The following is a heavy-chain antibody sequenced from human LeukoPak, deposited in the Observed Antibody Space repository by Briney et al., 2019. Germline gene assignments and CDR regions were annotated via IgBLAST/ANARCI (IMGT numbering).Heavy chain of an antibody. CDR3: ARVSACYVYYGMDV. J-gene: IGHJ6*02. Sequence: PGGSLRLSCAASGFTFSNYAMHWVRQTPGKGLEWVAFISYDGTNKFHADSVKGRFIISRDNSKNTLYLQMGSLRAEDTAIYYCARVSACYVYYGMDVWGQETTVTVSS. CDR1: GFTFSNYA. V-gene: IGHV3-30-3*01. D-gene: IGHD2-2*01. CDR2: ISYDGTNK.